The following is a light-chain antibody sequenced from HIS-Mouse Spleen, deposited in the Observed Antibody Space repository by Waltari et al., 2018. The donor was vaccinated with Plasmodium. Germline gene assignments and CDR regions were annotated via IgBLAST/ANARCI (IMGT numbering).Light chain of an antibody. CDR2: EGS. CDR1: SSDVGSYNL. Sequence: QSALTQPASVSGSPGQSITISRTGTSSDVGSYNLVSWYQQHPGKAPKLMIYEGSKRPSGGANRFSGYKAGNTASLTISGLQAEDEADYYCCSYAGSSTFVFGGGTKLTVL. CDR3: CSYAGSSTFV. J-gene: IGLJ3*02. V-gene: IGLV2-23*03.